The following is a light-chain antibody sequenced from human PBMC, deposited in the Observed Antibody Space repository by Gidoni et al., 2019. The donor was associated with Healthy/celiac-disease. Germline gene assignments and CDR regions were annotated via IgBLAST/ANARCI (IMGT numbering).Light chain of an antibody. Sequence: EIVLPQSPATLSLSRGERATFSCRASQSVSSYLAWYQQKPGQAPRLLIYDASNRATGIPARFSGSGSGTDFTLTISSLEPEDFAVYYCQQRSNWPPLTFGGGTKVEIK. CDR2: DAS. CDR1: QSVSSY. V-gene: IGKV3-11*01. CDR3: QQRSNWPPLT. J-gene: IGKJ4*01.